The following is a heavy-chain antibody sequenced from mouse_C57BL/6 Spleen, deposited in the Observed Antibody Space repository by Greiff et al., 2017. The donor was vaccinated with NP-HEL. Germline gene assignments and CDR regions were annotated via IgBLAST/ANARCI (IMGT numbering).Heavy chain of an antibody. D-gene: IGHD2-1*01. CDR2: ISSGSSTI. J-gene: IGHJ4*01. V-gene: IGHV5-17*01. Sequence: EVKLVESGGGLVKPGGSLKLSCAASGFTFSDYGMHWVRQAPEKGLEWVAYISSGSSTIYYADTVKGRFTISRDNAKNTLFLQMTSLRSEDTAMYYCATLYYKGAMDYWGKGTSATVSS. CDR3: ATLYYKGAMDY. CDR1: GFTFSDYG.